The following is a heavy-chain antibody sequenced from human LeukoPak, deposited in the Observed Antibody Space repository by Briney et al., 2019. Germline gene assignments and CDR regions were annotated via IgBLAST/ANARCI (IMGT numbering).Heavy chain of an antibody. CDR2: MNPNSGNT. CDR1: GYTFTSYD. J-gene: IGHJ5*02. D-gene: IGHD3-9*01. V-gene: IGHV1-8*01. Sequence: ASVKVSCKASGYTFTSYDINRVRQATGQGLEWMGWMNPNSGNTGYAQKFQGRVTMTRNTSISTAYMELSSLRSEDTAVYYCARIYYDILTGYRRFDPWGQGTLVTVSS. CDR3: ARIYYDILTGYRRFDP.